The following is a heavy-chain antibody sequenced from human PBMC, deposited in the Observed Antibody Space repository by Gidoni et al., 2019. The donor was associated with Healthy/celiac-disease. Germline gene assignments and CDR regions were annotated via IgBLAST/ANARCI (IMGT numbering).Heavy chain of an antibody. Sequence: IGYISNSGYTYYNPSLKSRVTISVDTSKNQFSLKMSSVTAADTALYYCARDYPLDAFDIWGQGTMVTVSS. V-gene: IGHV4-31*02. CDR3: ARDYPLDAFDI. CDR2: ISNSGYT. J-gene: IGHJ3*02.